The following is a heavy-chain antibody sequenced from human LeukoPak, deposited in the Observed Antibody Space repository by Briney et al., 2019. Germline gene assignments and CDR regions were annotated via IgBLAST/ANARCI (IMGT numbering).Heavy chain of an antibody. D-gene: IGHD6-19*01. V-gene: IGHV3-11*01. CDR2: ISSSGSTI. J-gene: IGHJ6*02. CDR1: GFTFSDYY. CDR3: ARDRGSGWYTYYYYYGMDV. Sequence: PGGSLRLSCAASGFTFSDYYMSWIRQAPGKGLEWVSYISSSGSTIHYADSVKGQFTISRDNAKNSLYLQMNSLRAEDTAVYYCARDRGSGWYTYYYYYGMDVWGQGTTVTVSS.